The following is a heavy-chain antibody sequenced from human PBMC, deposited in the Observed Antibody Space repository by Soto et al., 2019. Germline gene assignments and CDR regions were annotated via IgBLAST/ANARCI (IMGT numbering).Heavy chain of an antibody. V-gene: IGHV1-18*01. Sequence: QAQLVQSGAEVKKPGASVNVSCKASGYDYVTYAITWVRQRPGQGLEWMGWISTLNGNTNYAQNFQGRVTMTTDTSTRIVHLELRSLRSDDTAVYDCAIRVQLWLPDYYGMAVWGQGTTVTVSS. D-gene: IGHD5-18*01. CDR1: GYDYVTYA. CDR3: AIRVQLWLPDYYGMAV. J-gene: IGHJ6*02. CDR2: ISTLNGNT.